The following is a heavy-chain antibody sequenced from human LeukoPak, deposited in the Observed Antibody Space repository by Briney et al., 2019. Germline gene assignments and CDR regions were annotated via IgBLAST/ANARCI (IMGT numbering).Heavy chain of an antibody. CDR1: GGSISSSSYY. D-gene: IGHD2-15*01. J-gene: IGHJ5*02. Sequence: KPSETLSLTCTVSGGSISSSSYYWGWIRQPPGKGLEWIGNIYYSGSTYYNPSLKSRVTISVDSSKNQFSLKLSSVTAADTAVYYCARQSNIVVVVAAAFDPWGQGTLVTVSS. CDR3: ARQSNIVVVVAAAFDP. CDR2: IYYSGST. V-gene: IGHV4-39*01.